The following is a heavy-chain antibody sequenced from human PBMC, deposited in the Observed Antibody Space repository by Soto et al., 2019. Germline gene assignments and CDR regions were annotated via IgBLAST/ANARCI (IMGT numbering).Heavy chain of an antibody. CDR1: GYAFTSYA. Sequence: ASVKVSCKASGYAFTSYAMHWVRQAPGQRLEWMGWINAGNGNTKYSQKFQGRVTITRDTSASTAYMELSSLRSEDTAVYYCARDGDILTGYSGWYFDLWGRGTLVTVSS. CDR2: INAGNGNT. V-gene: IGHV1-3*01. CDR3: ARDGDILTGYSGWYFDL. D-gene: IGHD3-9*01. J-gene: IGHJ2*01.